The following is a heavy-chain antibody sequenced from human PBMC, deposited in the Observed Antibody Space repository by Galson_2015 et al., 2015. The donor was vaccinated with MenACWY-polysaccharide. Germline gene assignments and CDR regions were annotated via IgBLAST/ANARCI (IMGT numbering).Heavy chain of an antibody. J-gene: IGHJ4*02. CDR2: IKQDGSEK. Sequence: SLRLSCAASGFTFCNYWMSWVRQAPGKGLEWVANIKQDGSEKYYVDSVKGRFTISRDNAKNSLYLQMNSLRTEDTAMYYCASQTWTGYFDYWGQGILVTVSS. V-gene: IGHV3-7*03. D-gene: IGHD3-10*01. CDR3: ASQTWTGYFDY. CDR1: GFTFCNYW.